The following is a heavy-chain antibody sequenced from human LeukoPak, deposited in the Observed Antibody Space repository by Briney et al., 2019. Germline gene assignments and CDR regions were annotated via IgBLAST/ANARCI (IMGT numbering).Heavy chain of an antibody. CDR2: IKKDGTYR. J-gene: IGHJ4*02. Sequence: PGGSLRLSCVVSGFTFSGNWMHWVRQGPGKGLMCVARIKKDGTYRDYADSVKGRFTISRDNAKNSLFLEMHSLRAEDTALYFCAKCRGYSYGYWEDWGQGALVTVSS. V-gene: IGHV3-74*01. CDR3: AKCRGYSYGYWED. D-gene: IGHD5-18*01. CDR1: GFTFSGNW.